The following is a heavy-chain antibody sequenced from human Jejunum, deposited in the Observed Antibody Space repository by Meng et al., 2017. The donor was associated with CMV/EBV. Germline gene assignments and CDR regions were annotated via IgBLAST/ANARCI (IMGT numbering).Heavy chain of an antibody. Sequence: FSVYGMHWVRQAPGKGLEWVAFTRYDGGNTYYADSVKGRFTVSRDNSKNTLYLQMNSLRVEDTAVYYCARGDTSYNRNFVGLCDYWGQGTLVTVSS. CDR3: ARGDTSYNRNFVGLCDY. CDR1: FSVYG. V-gene: IGHV3-30*02. CDR2: TRYDGGNT. D-gene: IGHD1-14*01. J-gene: IGHJ4*02.